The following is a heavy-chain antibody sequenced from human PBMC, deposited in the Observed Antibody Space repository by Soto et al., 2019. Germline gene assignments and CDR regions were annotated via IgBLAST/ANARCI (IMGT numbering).Heavy chain of an antibody. CDR1: GFTFSNYS. V-gene: IGHV3-48*02. D-gene: IGHD6-6*01. CDR2: MSSRSITI. CDR3: ARGGSSSDNGMDV. J-gene: IGHJ6*02. Sequence: EVRLVESGGGLVQPGGSLRVSCAASGFTFSNYSMNWVRQAPGKGLEWVSYMSSRSITIYYADSVKGRFTISRDNAKNSLYLQMNSLRDEDTAVYYCARGGSSSDNGMDVWGQGTTVTVSS.